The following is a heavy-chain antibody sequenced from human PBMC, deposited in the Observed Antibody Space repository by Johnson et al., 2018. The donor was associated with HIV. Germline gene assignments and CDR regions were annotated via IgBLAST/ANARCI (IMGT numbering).Heavy chain of an antibody. J-gene: IGHJ3*02. CDR3: ARDLYTSSWYFAFDI. CDR1: GFTFDDYG. D-gene: IGHD6-13*01. Sequence: VQLVESGGGVVQPGRSLRLSCAASGFTFDDYGMSWVRQAPGKGLEWVSGINWNGGSTGYADYVQGRFTISRDNSKNTLYLQMNILRAEDTAVYCCARDLYTSSWYFAFDIWGQGTMVTVSS. CDR2: INWNGGST. V-gene: IGHV3-20*04.